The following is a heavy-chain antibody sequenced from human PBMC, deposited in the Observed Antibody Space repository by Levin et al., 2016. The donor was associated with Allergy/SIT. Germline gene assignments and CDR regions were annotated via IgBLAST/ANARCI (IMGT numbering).Heavy chain of an antibody. CDR1: GFTFSSYG. D-gene: IGHD6-13*01. CDR2: ISYDGSNK. CDR3: AKDPPLYSSSWVYYYYGMDV. Sequence: GSLRLSCAASGFTFSSYGMHWVRQAPGKGLEWVAVISYDGSNKYYADSVKGRFTISRDNSKNTLYLQMNSLRAEDTAVYYCAKDPPLYSSSWVYYYYGMDVWGQGTTVTVSS. J-gene: IGHJ6*02. V-gene: IGHV3-30*18.